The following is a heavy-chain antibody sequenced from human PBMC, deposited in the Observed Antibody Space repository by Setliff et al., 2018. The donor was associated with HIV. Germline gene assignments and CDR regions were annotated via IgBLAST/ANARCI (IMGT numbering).Heavy chain of an antibody. Sequence: GGSLRLSCAASGFTFSYYSMHWVRQAPGKGLEWISFMSSYRTSMTHYADSVKGRFAVSRDDAKNSLYLQMNNLRAEDTAVYSCARDPDYGDFIALDIWGQGTMVTVSS. CDR3: ARDPDYGDFIALDI. J-gene: IGHJ3*02. D-gene: IGHD4-17*01. CDR2: MSSYRTSMT. CDR1: GFTFSYYS. V-gene: IGHV3-48*01.